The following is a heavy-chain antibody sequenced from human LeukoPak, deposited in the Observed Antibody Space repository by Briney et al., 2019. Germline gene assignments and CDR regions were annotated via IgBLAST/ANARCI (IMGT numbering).Heavy chain of an antibody. Sequence: GGSLRLSCAASGFIFDNFAMHWVRQAPGKGLEGLSMISFDGTKEYYADSVKGRFTISRDNSKNTLYLQVNSLRAEDTAVYYWARAASDPVDYWGQGTLVTVSS. V-gene: IGHV3-30-3*01. CDR1: GFIFDNFA. J-gene: IGHJ4*02. D-gene: IGHD6-13*01. CDR2: ISFDGTKE. CDR3: ARAASDPVDY.